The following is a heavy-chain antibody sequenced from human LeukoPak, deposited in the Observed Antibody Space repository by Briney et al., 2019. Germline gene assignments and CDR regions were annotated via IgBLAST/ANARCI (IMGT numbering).Heavy chain of an antibody. Sequence: PSETLSLTCTVSGGSISSSNYYWGWIRQPPGKGLEWVSVIYSGGSTYYADSVKGRFTISRDNSKNTLYLQMNSLRAEDTAVYYCARGEYYPYYFDYWGQGTLVTVSS. V-gene: IGHV3-66*01. CDR3: ARGEYYPYYFDY. CDR1: GGSISSSNYY. CDR2: IYSGGST. J-gene: IGHJ4*02. D-gene: IGHD2/OR15-2a*01.